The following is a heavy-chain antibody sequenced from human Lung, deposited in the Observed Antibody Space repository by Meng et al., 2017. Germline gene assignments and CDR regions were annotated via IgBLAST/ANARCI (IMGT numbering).Heavy chain of an antibody. CDR1: GYTFTSSA. CDR3: ARDFTSGSSGDP. J-gene: IGHJ5*02. CDR2: ITPGSGNT. D-gene: IGHD6-19*01. Sequence: QVQLVQSGAEVKKPGASVKVSCKAFGYTFTSSAIHWVRQAPGQSLEWMRWITPGSGNTKYSQKFQGRVTITRDTSASTAYMELSTLRSEDTAVYYCARDFTSGSSGDPWGQGTLVTVSS. V-gene: IGHV1-3*01.